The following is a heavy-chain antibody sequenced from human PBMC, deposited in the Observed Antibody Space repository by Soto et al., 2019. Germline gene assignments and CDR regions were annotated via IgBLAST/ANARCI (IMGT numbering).Heavy chain of an antibody. J-gene: IGHJ1*01. D-gene: IGHD3-22*01. Sequence: QLQLQESGPGLVKPSETLSLTCTVSGGSISSSSYYWGWIRQPPGKGLEWIGSIYYSGSTYYNPSSKSRVTLSVDTSKNQFSLKLSSVTAADTAVYYCAGGSHDSSGRDAEYFQHWGQGTLVTVSS. CDR3: AGGSHDSSGRDAEYFQH. CDR1: GGSISSSSYY. CDR2: IYYSGST. V-gene: IGHV4-39*01.